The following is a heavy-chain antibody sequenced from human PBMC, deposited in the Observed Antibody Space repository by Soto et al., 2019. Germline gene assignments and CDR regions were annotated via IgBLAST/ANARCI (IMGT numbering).Heavy chain of an antibody. CDR2: IYYSGST. D-gene: IGHD5-12*01. CDR1: GGSVSSGSYY. V-gene: IGHV4-61*01. CDR3: ARDSGLEMATISYFDY. Sequence: NPSETLSLTCTVSGGSVSSGSYYWSWIRQPPGKGLEWIGYIYYSGSTNYNPSLKSRVTISVDTSKNQFSLKLSSVTAADTAVYYCARDSGLEMATISYFDYWGQGTLVTVSS. J-gene: IGHJ4*02.